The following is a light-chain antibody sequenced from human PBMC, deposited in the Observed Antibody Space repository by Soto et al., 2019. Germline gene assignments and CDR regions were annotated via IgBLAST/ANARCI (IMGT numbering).Light chain of an antibody. CDR2: DDR. Sequence: SYELTQPPSESVAPGQTARITCGGNNIGSQSVHWYQQKPGQAPVLVLYDDRGRPSGVPERFSGSKSGNTATLTISRVAAGDEADYYCQVWDSSRDQELFGTGTKVTVL. CDR1: NIGSQS. V-gene: IGLV3-21*02. J-gene: IGLJ1*01. CDR3: QVWDSSRDQEL.